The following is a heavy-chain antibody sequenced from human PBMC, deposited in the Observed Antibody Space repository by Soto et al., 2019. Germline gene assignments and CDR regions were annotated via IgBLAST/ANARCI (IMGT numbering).Heavy chain of an antibody. CDR2: VSYDAGYK. J-gene: IGHJ4*02. V-gene: IGHV3-30*18. Sequence: ESGGGMVQPGRSLRLSCTVSGFTFSTYDMHWVRQVPGKGLEWVAVVSYDAGYKNYADSVKGRFTISRDNSKNTLYLQMNGLRPEDTAVYYCAKVSISKSSAVTFDSWGQGTLVTVSS. CDR1: GFTFSTYD. D-gene: IGHD2-15*01. CDR3: AKVSISKSSAVTFDS.